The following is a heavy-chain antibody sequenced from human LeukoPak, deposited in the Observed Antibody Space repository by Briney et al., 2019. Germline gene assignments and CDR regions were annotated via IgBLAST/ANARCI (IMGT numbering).Heavy chain of an antibody. CDR3: ARTTDNVWSGYFGPRDYYYMDV. CDR2: IYYSGST. V-gene: IGHV4-59*11. J-gene: IGHJ6*03. CDR1: GGSISSHY. D-gene: IGHD3-3*01. Sequence: SETLSLTCTVSGGSISSHYWSWIRQPPGKGLEWIGYIYYSGSTNYNSSLKSRVTISVDTSKNQFSLKLSSVTAADTAVYYGARTTDNVWSGYFGPRDYYYMDVWGKGTTVTVSS.